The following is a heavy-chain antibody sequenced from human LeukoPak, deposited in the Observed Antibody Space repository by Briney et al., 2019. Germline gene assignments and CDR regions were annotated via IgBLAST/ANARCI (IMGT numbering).Heavy chain of an antibody. CDR3: ARVLKYYYDSSGPAAPGYFDL. D-gene: IGHD3-22*01. V-gene: IGHV4-39*07. Sequence: SETLSLTCTVSGGSISSSSYYWGWIRQPPGKGLEWIGSIYYSGSTYYNPSLKSRVTISVDTSKNQFSLKLSSVTAADTAVYYCARVLKYYYDSSGPAAPGYFDLWGRGTLVTVSS. CDR1: GGSISSSSYY. CDR2: IYYSGST. J-gene: IGHJ2*01.